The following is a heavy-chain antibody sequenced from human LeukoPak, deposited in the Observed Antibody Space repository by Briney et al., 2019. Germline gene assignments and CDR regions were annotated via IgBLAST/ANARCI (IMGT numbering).Heavy chain of an antibody. J-gene: IGHJ4*02. CDR3: ARDNADGYNADY. Sequence: ASVKVSCKASGYTFTGYYMHWVRQAPGQGLEWMGWINPNSGGTNYAQKFQGRVTMTRDTSISTAYTELSRLRSDDTAVYYCARDNADGYNADYWGQGTLVTVSS. V-gene: IGHV1-2*02. CDR1: GYTFTGYY. D-gene: IGHD5-24*01. CDR2: INPNSGGT.